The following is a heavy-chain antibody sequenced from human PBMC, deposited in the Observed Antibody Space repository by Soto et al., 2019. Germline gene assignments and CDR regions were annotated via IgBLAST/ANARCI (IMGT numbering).Heavy chain of an antibody. Sequence: PGGSLRLSCAASGFTFSSYEVNWVRQAPGKGLEWVSYISSSGSTIYYADSVKGRFTISRDNAKNSLYLQMNSLRAEDTAVYYCARGGYYYDTRDAFDIWGQGTMVTVSS. V-gene: IGHV3-48*03. D-gene: IGHD3-22*01. CDR2: ISSSGSTI. J-gene: IGHJ3*02. CDR3: ARGGYYYDTRDAFDI. CDR1: GFTFSSYE.